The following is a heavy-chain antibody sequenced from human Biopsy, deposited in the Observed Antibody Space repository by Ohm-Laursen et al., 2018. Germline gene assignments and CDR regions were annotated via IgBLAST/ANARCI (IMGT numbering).Heavy chain of an antibody. CDR1: GFTFRNYA. Sequence: SLRLSCAASGFTFRNYALIWVRQAPGKVLEWVSAIGGGGSPTLYADSVKGRFTISRDDSKNTLYLQMNSLRVEDTAVYFCSKLGGDPAPFDRASDVWSRGTKVTVSS. V-gene: IGHV3-23*01. D-gene: IGHD2-21*02. CDR2: IGGGGSPT. CDR3: SKLGGDPAPFDRASDV. J-gene: IGHJ3*01.